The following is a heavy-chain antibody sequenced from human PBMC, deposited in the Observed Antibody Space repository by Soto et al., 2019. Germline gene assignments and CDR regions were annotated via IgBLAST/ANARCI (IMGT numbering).Heavy chain of an antibody. D-gene: IGHD6-6*01. J-gene: IGHJ5*02. CDR3: ARGHISSTKNWLDP. CDR1: GYTFTSYH. V-gene: IGHV1-8*01. Sequence: QVQLVQSGAEVKKPGASVKVSCKGSGYTFTSYHINWVRQATGQGLEWMGWMNPNSGNTGYAQTLQGRVTMTWDTSISEAYMELSSRRFEDTAMSYCARGHISSTKNWLDPWGQGTLVTVSS. CDR2: MNPNSGNT.